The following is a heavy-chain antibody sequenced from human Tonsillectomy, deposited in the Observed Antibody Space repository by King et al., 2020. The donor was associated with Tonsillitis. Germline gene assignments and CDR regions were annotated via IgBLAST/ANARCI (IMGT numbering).Heavy chain of an antibody. CDR3: AKEGGISGLGGMDV. D-gene: IGHD3-10*01. Sequence: VQLVESGGGVVQPGGSLRLSCAASGFSFSNDDMHWVRQAPGRGLEWVTFIRNDGTYKYYAGSVKGRFTISRDNSKNTLHLQMNSLTTEDTAVYYCAKEGGISGLGGMDVWGQGTTVTVSS. V-gene: IGHV3-30*02. J-gene: IGHJ6*02. CDR1: GFSFSNDD. CDR2: IRNDGTYK.